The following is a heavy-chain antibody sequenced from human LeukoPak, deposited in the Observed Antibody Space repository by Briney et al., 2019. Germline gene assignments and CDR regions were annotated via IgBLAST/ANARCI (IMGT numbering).Heavy chain of an antibody. CDR3: AREEAYCSGTSCFRFFDY. Sequence: GGSLRLSCAASGFTFSSYEINWVRQAPGKGLEWISYISSGGSIFYNADSVMGRFTISRDNAKNSLYLQMYSLRAEDTAVYYCAREEAYCSGTSCFRFFDYWGQGTLVSVSS. V-gene: IGHV3-48*03. CDR1: GFTFSSYE. J-gene: IGHJ4*02. CDR2: ISSGGSIF. D-gene: IGHD2-15*01.